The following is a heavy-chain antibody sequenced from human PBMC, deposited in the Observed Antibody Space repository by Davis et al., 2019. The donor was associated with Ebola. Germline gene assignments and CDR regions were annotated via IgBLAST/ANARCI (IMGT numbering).Heavy chain of an antibody. CDR2: INHSGST. D-gene: IGHD5-24*01. CDR3: ARARGDGYNEVDY. CDR1: GGSVSSGSYY. Sequence: MPSETLSLTCTVSGGSVSSGSYYWSWIRQPPGKGLEWIGEINHSGSTNYNPSLKSRVTISVDTSKNQFSLKLSSVTAADTAVYYCARARGDGYNEVDYWGQGTLVTVSS. V-gene: IGHV4-61*01. J-gene: IGHJ4*02.